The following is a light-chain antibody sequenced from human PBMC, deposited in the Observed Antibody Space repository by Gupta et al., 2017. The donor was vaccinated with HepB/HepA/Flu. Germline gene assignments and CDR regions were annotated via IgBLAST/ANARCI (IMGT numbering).Light chain of an antibody. J-gene: IGKJ1*01. CDR2: GAS. CDR1: QSVSRN. V-gene: IGKV3-15*01. Sequence: LVITQDPATLSVSPGERATLSCRASQSVSRNLAWYQQKPGQAPRLLIYGASTRATGIPARFSGSGAGTEFTLTSSSPQWEDFAVYYRQQDNNWPTFGQGTKVEIK. CDR3: QQDNNWPT.